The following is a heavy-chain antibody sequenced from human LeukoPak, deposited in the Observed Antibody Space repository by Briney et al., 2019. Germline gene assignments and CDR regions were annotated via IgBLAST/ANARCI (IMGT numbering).Heavy chain of an antibody. Sequence: ASVKVSCKASGYTFTGYYMHWVRQAPGQGLEWMGWISAYNGNTNYAQKLQGRVTVTTDTSTSTAYMELRSLRSDDTAVYYCARDKGTGPLRFDPWGQGTLVTVSS. CDR2: ISAYNGNT. CDR1: GYTFTGYY. J-gene: IGHJ5*02. CDR3: ARDKGTGPLRFDP. V-gene: IGHV1-18*04. D-gene: IGHD3/OR15-3a*01.